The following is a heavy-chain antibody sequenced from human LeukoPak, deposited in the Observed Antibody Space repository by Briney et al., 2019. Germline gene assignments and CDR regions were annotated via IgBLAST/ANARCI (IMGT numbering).Heavy chain of an antibody. V-gene: IGHV4-39*07. Sequence: KTSETLSLTCSVSGGSISRNSYYWGWIRQPPGKGLEWIGSINYSGSTYYNPSLKSRVTVSLDTSKNQFSLKLSSVTAADTAVYYCASNLAAAVPGSYWGQGTLVTVSS. CDR1: GGSISRNSYY. CDR2: INYSGST. J-gene: IGHJ4*02. D-gene: IGHD6-13*01. CDR3: ASNLAAAVPGSY.